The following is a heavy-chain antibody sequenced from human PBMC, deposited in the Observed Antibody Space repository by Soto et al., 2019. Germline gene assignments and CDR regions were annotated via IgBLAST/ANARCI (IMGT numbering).Heavy chain of an antibody. D-gene: IGHD5-12*01. CDR3: AREDRGYDCFDY. CDR2: INHNAST. V-gene: IGHV4-34*01. CDR1: GESFSGYS. J-gene: IGHJ4*02. Sequence: SETLSLTCAVYGESFSGYSWTWIRQPPGKGLEWIGEINHNASTNYNPSLKSRVTISVDTSKNQFSLKLSSVTAADTAVYYCAREDRGYDCFDYWGQGTLVTVSS.